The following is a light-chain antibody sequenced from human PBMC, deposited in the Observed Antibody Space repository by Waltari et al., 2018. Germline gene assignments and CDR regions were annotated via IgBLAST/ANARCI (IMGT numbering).Light chain of an antibody. CDR1: ALPKPS. J-gene: IGLJ3*02. V-gene: IGLV3-25*03. CDR3: QSADSSGTRV. Sequence: SYELTQPPSVSVSPGQTARITCSGDALPKPSAYWYQQKPGQAPVLVIYKDSERPSGIPERFSGSSSGTTVTLTISGVQAEDEADYYCQSADSSGTRVFGGGTKLTVL. CDR2: KDS.